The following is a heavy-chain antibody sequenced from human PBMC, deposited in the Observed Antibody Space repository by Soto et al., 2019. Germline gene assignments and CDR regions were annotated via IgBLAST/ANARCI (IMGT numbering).Heavy chain of an antibody. D-gene: IGHD3-16*01. CDR3: ARDRVAGIWGDAFDI. J-gene: IGHJ3*02. Sequence: QVQLVQSGTEGKKPGATVKVSGKTSGYTFTNHAINWVRQAPGQVLEWMGWINPYNANTNYAQNTQGRFTMTTDTSTTTAYMDLRSLTSDDTAVYYCARDRVAGIWGDAFDIWGQGTVVTVSS. CDR1: GYTFTNHA. V-gene: IGHV1-18*04. CDR2: INPYNANT.